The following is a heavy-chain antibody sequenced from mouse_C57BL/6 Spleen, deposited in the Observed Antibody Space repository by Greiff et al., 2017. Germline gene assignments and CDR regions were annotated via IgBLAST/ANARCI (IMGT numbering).Heavy chain of an antibody. CDR1: GYTFTDYN. D-gene: IGHD3-2*02. J-gene: IGHJ4*01. CDR3: ARRQLRLRDAMDY. Sequence: VQLKQSGPELVEPGASVKIPCKASGYTFTDYNMDWVKQSHGKSLEWIGDINPNNGGTIYNQKFKGKATLTVDKSSSTAYMELRSLTSEDTAVYYCARRQLRLRDAMDYWGQGTSVTVSS. CDR2: INPNNGGT. V-gene: IGHV1-18*01.